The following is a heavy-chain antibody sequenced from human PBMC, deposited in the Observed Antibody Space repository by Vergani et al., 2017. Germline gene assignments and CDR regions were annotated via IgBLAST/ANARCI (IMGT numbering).Heavy chain of an antibody. V-gene: IGHV5-10-1*03. CDR1: GYSLTSYW. CDR3: ARPGGYSSSFGMDV. CDR2: IDPSDSYT. Sequence: EVQLVQSGAEVKKPGESLRISCKGSGYSLTSYWISWVRQMPGKGLEWMGRIDPSDSYTNYSPSFQGHCTIAAEKSISTAYLQWSSLKASDTAMYYCARPGGYSSSFGMDVWGQGTTVTVSS. D-gene: IGHD6-6*01. J-gene: IGHJ6*02.